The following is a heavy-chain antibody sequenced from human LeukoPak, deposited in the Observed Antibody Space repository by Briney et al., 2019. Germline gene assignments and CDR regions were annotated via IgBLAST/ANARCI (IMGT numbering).Heavy chain of an antibody. CDR2: MNPNSGNT. CDR3: ARGLIAAAGILVY. Sequence: GASVKVSCKGSGYTFTSNDIYRVRQGTGQGLEWKGWMNPNSGNTGYAQKFQGRVTMTRNTSISTAYMELSSLRSEDTAVYYCARGLIAAAGILVYWGEGTLVTVSS. CDR1: GYTFTSND. J-gene: IGHJ4*02. V-gene: IGHV1-8*01. D-gene: IGHD6-13*01.